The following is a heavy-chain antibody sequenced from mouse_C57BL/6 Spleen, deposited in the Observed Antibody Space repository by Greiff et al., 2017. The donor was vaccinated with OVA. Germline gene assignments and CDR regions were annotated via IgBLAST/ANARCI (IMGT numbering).Heavy chain of an antibody. J-gene: IGHJ2*01. CDR2: ISYDGSN. CDR1: VYSFPIGSF. V-gene: IGHV3-6*01. CDR3: ARVDD. Sequence: LVESGPGLVKPSLSLSLSCSVSVYSFPIGSFWYLLRPFPGNLLEWMGYISYDGSNNYNPSLKNRIAITRDTSKNQFCLKLNSVTTEDTATYYCARVDDWGQGTTLTVSS.